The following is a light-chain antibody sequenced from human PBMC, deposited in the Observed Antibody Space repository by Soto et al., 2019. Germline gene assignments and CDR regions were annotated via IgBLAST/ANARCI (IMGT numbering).Light chain of an antibody. V-gene: IGKV1-9*01. J-gene: IGKJ3*01. CDR3: QQLNSYSIFT. CDR2: GAS. CDR1: QDINSY. Sequence: DIQLTQSPSFLSASVGDRVTITCRASQDINSYLAWYQQKPGKAPKLLIFGASTLQSGVPSRFSGSGSGTEFTLTISSLQPEEFATYYCQQLNSYSIFTFGPGTKVDI.